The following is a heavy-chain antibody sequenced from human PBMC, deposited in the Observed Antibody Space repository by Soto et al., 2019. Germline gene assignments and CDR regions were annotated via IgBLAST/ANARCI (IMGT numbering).Heavy chain of an antibody. D-gene: IGHD2-2*03. CDR1: GFTFSSYA. J-gene: IGHJ4*02. Sequence: GGSLRLSCAASGFTFSSYAMHWVRQAPGKGLEWVAVISYDGSNKYYADSVKGRFTISRDNSKNTLYLQMNSLRAEDTAVYYCARDRGYCSSTSCYGSVYYFDYWGQGTLVTVSS. CDR3: ARDRGYCSSTSCYGSVYYFDY. CDR2: ISYDGSNK. V-gene: IGHV3-30-3*01.